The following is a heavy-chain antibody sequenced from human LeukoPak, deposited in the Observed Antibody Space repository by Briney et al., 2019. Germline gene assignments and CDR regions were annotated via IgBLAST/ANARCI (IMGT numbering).Heavy chain of an antibody. V-gene: IGHV3-23*01. CDR3: DAADF. D-gene: IGHD6-13*01. CDR1: GFSFASFA. CDR2: ISDSGGRT. J-gene: IGHJ4*02. Sequence: GGSLRLSCAASGFSFASFAMDWVRQPPGKGLEWVSTISDSGGRTHYADSVQGRFTISRDNSKNTLYLQINNLRAEDTAIYYCDAADFWGQGTLVTVSS.